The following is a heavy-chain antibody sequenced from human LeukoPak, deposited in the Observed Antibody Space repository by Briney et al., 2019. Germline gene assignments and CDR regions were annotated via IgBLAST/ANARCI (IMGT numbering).Heavy chain of an antibody. CDR1: GGSISSYY. Sequence: SETLSLTCTVSGGSISSYYWSWIRQPAGKGLEWIGRIYTSGSTNYNPSLKSRVTMSVDTSKNQFSLKLSSVTAADTAVYCCARVVIAVAGTEDAYAFDIWGQGTMVTVSS. CDR2: IYTSGST. CDR3: ARVVIAVAGTEDAYAFDI. D-gene: IGHD6-19*01. J-gene: IGHJ3*02. V-gene: IGHV4-4*07.